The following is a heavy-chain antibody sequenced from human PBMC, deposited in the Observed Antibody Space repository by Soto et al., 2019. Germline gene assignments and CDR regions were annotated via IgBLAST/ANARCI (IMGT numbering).Heavy chain of an antibody. V-gene: IGHV4-61*01. CDR3: ARGLPTAARSTLDP. CDR1: GGSVSSGSYY. CDR2: IYYSGST. Sequence: PSETLSLTCTVSGGSVSSGSYYWSWIRQPPGKGLEWIGYIYYSGSTNYNPSLKSRVTISVDTSKNQFSLKLSSVTAADTAVYYCARGLPTAARSTLDPWGQGTLVTVSS. J-gene: IGHJ5*02. D-gene: IGHD4-4*01.